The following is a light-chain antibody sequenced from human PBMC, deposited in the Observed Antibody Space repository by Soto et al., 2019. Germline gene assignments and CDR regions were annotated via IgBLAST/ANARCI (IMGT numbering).Light chain of an antibody. V-gene: IGLV1-40*01. CDR3: QSYDSRLSGFYV. CDR1: NSNIGAGYD. CDR2: DNR. J-gene: IGLJ1*01. Sequence: QSVLTQPPSLSVAPGQRVTISCTGSNSNIGAGYDVHWYQQLPGTAPKLVIYDNRNRPSGVPDRFSGSKSGTSASLAITGLQAEDEADYYCQSYDSRLSGFYVFGTGTKVTVL.